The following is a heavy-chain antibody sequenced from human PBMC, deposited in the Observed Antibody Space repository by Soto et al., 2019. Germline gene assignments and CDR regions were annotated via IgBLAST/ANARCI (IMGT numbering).Heavy chain of an antibody. CDR2: INAGNGNT. CDR3: GRGSGPNWFDP. V-gene: IGHV1-3*01. D-gene: IGHD3-10*01. J-gene: IGHJ5*02. CDR1: GYTFTSYA. Sequence: QVQLVQSGAEVKKPGASVKVSCKASGYTFTSYAMHWVRQAPGQRLEWMGWINAGNGNTKYSQKFQGRVTITRDTSASTAYMELRSLRSEDTAVYYCGRGSGPNWFDPWGQGTLVTVSS.